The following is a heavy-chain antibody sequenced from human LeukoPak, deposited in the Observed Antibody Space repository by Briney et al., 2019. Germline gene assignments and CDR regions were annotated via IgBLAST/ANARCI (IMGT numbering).Heavy chain of an antibody. CDR2: INQSGSVR. D-gene: IGHD4-17*01. CDR1: GFSFSTSW. V-gene: IGHV3-7*01. J-gene: IGHJ4*02. CDR3: AKLLGDVTTFDY. Sequence: PGGSLRLSCGASGFSFSTSWVTWVRQPPGKGLEWVASINQSGSVRHYVDSVKGRFTISRDNSKNSLSLQMSSLRAEDTAVYYCAKLLGDVTTFDYWGQGALVTVSS.